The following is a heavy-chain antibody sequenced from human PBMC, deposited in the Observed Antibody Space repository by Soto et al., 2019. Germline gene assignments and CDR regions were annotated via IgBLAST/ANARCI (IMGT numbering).Heavy chain of an antibody. Sequence: PSETLSLTCTVSGGSISSYYWSWIRQPPGKGLEWIGYIYYSGSTNYNPSLKSRVTISVDTSKNQFSLKLSSVTAADTAVYYCARRYSSSSGWFDPWGQGTLVTVS. CDR1: GGSISSYY. V-gene: IGHV4-59*01. CDR3: ARRYSSSSGWFDP. J-gene: IGHJ5*02. CDR2: IYYSGST. D-gene: IGHD6-6*01.